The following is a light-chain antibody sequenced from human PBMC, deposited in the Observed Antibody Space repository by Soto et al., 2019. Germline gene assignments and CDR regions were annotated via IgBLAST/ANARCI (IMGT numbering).Light chain of an antibody. J-gene: IGLJ2*01. CDR2: RNN. CDR3: ATWDDALNGVV. Sequence: QSVLTQPPSASGTPGQRVTISCTGSSSNIESNYVYWYQQHPVTDPKLVIYRNNKRPSWGPDRFSGSTSGTSASLATIGLRYEDEADYYCATWDDALNGVVFGGGTKLTVL. CDR1: SSNIESNY. V-gene: IGLV1-47*01.